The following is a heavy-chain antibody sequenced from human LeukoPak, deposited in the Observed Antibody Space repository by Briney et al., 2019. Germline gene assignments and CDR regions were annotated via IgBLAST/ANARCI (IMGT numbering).Heavy chain of an antibody. CDR1: GFIFSRYW. CDR2: INSDGSST. CDR3: AKPVSGGLAVTADWFHP. J-gene: IGHJ5*01. Sequence: GGSLRLSCAASGFIFSRYWMHWVRQAPGKGLVWVSRINSDGSSTHYADSVKGRFTISRDNAKNTLFLQVNTLRADDTATYYCAKPVSGGLAVTADWFHPWGQGTLVVVSS. V-gene: IGHV3-74*01. D-gene: IGHD6-19*01.